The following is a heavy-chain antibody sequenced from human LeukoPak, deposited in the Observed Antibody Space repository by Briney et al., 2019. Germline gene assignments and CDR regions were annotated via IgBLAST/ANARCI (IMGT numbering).Heavy chain of an antibody. J-gene: IGHJ4*02. CDR3: ARGVDNSRYYFDY. CDR1: GYAFTSYH. D-gene: IGHD1-14*01. CDR2: INPNGGGT. V-gene: IGHV1-46*01. Sequence: ASVKVSCKASGYAFTSYHMFWVRQAPGQGLEWMGIINPNGGGTNYAQKFQGRVTMTRDTSTSTVYMDLSSLTSEDTALYYCARGVDNSRYYFDYWGQGTLVTVSS.